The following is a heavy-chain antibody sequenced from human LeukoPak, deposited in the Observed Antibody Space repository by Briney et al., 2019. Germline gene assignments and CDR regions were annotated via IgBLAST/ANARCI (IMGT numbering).Heavy chain of an antibody. CDR3: ARDPSLLWFGELLAGQGGGSYFDY. Sequence: SETLSLTCTVSGGSISSSSYYWGWIRQPPGKGLEWIGSIYYSGSTYYNPSLKSRVTISVDMSKNQFSLKLSSVTAADTAVYYCARDPSLLWFGELLAGQGGGSYFDYWGQGTLVTVSS. J-gene: IGHJ4*02. CDR2: IYYSGST. D-gene: IGHD3-10*01. V-gene: IGHV4-39*07. CDR1: GGSISSSSYY.